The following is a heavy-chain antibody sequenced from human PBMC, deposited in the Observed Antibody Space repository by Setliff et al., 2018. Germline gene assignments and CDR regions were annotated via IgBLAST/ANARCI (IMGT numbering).Heavy chain of an antibody. D-gene: IGHD4-17*01. V-gene: IGHV4-38-2*02. CDR3: ARDKGDGYGVDAYAGGGFDI. CDR1: GYSITSGHY. CDR2: MYPGRST. Sequence: SETLSLTCDVSGYSITSGHYWGWIRQPPGKGLEWIGSMYPGRSTYYNPSLKSRVTMSVDASKKQFSLKLSSVTAADTAVYYCARDKGDGYGVDAYAGGGFDIWGQGTMVTVSS. J-gene: IGHJ3*02.